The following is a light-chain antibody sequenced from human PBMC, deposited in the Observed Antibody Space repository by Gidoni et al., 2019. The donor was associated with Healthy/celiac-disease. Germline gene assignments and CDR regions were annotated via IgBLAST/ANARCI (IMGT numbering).Light chain of an antibody. V-gene: IGKV3-11*01. CDR2: DAS. CDR1: QSVSSY. Sequence: EIVLTQYPATLAFSPGERATLSCRASQSVSSYLAWYQQKPGQAPRLLIFDASNRATGIPARFSGSRSGTHFTLPISSLEPEDFAVYYCQQRSNWPPVFTFGPGTKVDIK. J-gene: IGKJ3*01. CDR3: QQRSNWPPVFT.